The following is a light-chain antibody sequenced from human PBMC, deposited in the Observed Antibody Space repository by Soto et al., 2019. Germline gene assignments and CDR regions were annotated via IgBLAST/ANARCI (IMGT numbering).Light chain of an antibody. J-gene: IGLJ1*01. V-gene: IGLV2-11*01. CDR3: CSYAGSYTLYV. CDR2: DVS. CDR1: SSDVGGYNY. Sequence: SVLTQPRSVSGSPGQSVTISCTGTSSDVGGYNYVSWYLQHPGKAPKLMIYDVSKRPSGVPDRFSGSKSGNTASLTISGLQAEDEADYYCCSYAGSYTLYVFGTGTKVTVL.